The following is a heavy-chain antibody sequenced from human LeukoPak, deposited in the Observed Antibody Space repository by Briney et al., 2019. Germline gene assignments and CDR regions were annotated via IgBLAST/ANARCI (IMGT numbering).Heavy chain of an antibody. CDR2: ISGGGATT. CDR1: GFTFSSYA. Sequence: GGSLRLSCAASGFTFSSYAMSWVRQAPGKGLEWVPDISGGGATTFYADSVKGRFTISRDNSKNTLYLQLSSLRAEDTAVYYCAKSTGYSTTGRDFDSWGRGTLVTVSS. V-gene: IGHV3-23*01. CDR3: AKSTGYSTTGRDFDS. J-gene: IGHJ4*02. D-gene: IGHD6-13*01.